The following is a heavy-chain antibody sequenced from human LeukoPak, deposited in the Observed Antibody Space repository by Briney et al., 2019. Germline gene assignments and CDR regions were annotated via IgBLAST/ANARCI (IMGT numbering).Heavy chain of an antibody. D-gene: IGHD2-21*02. CDR1: GGSFSGYY. Sequence: SETLSLTCAVYGGSFSGYYWSWIRQPPGKGLEWIGEINHSGSTNYNPSLKSRVTISVDTSKNQLSLKMSSVTAADTAVYYCARDNGVTDSYYFDYWGQGALVTVSS. J-gene: IGHJ4*02. V-gene: IGHV4-34*01. CDR2: INHSGST. CDR3: ARDNGVTDSYYFDY.